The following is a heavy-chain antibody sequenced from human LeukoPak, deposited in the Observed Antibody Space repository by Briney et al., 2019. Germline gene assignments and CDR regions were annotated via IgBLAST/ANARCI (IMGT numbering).Heavy chain of an antibody. CDR1: GFTFSSYS. D-gene: IGHD3-10*01. J-gene: IGHJ4*02. CDR3: ARDSLTQFITMVRGAMDY. CDR2: ISSSSSYI. V-gene: IGHV3-21*01. Sequence: GGSLRLSCAASGFTFSSYSMNWVRQAPGKGLEWVSSISSSSSYIYYADSVKGRFTISRDNAKNPLYLQMNSLRAEDTAVYYCARDSLTQFITMVRGAMDYWGQGTLVTVSS.